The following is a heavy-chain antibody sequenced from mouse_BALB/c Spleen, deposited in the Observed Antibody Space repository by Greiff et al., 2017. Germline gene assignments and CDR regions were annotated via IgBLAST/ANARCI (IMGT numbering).Heavy chain of an antibody. CDR3: ARGLRGYYYGMDY. CDR1: GFSLTSYG. J-gene: IGHJ4*01. V-gene: IGHV2-9*02. Sequence: QVQLQESGPGLVAPSQCLSITCTASGFSLTSYGVHWVRQPPGKGLEWLGVICAGGSTNYNSALMSRLSISKANSKCQVFLKMNSRQTADTAMYYCARGLRGYYYGMDYWGQGTSVTVSA. CDR2: ICAGGST.